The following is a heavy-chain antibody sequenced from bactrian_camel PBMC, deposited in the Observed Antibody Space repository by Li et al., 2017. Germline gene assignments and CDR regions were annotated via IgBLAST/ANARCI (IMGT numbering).Heavy chain of an antibody. V-gene: IGHV3S41*01. J-gene: IGHJ4*01. D-gene: IGHD1*01. Sequence: GLVQPGGSLRLSCAASGFTFSSSAMTWVRRAPGKGLEWVSDINSSGRSTNYADSVKGRFTISRDNAKNTLYLQLNSLKTEDTAMYYCVPVALEGRDGLVSCARWSQGTQVTV. CDR2: INSSGRST. CDR1: GFTFSSSA.